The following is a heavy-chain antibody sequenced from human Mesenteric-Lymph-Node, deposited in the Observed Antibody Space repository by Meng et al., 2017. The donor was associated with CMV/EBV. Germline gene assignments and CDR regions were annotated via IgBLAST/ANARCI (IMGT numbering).Heavy chain of an antibody. CDR2: INPNSGGT. CDR3: SIDPVGGYYPPPFDY. V-gene: IGHV1-2*02. D-gene: IGHD3-10*01. Sequence: VKVSCKASGYTFTDYKIHWARQAPGQGLEWMGWINPNSGGTNYAQKFQGRVTMTRDTSISTAYVGLSRLRTDDNAVYYCSIDPVGGYYPPPFDYWGQGTLVTVSS. CDR1: GYTFTDYK. J-gene: IGHJ4*02.